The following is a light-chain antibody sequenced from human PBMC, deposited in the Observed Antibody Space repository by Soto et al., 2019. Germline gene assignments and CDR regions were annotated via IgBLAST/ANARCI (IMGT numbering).Light chain of an antibody. CDR2: GNN. CDR1: SSNIGRNS. V-gene: IGLV1-44*01. J-gene: IGLJ1*01. CDR3: AAWDDSLNEYV. Sequence: SVLTQAPAVSGTPGPRVTITCSGSSSNIGRNSVNWYQHLPGTAPKLLTHGNNHRPSGVPDRFSGSKSGTSASLAISGLQPEDEADYCCAAWDDSLNEYVFGDGTKVTVL.